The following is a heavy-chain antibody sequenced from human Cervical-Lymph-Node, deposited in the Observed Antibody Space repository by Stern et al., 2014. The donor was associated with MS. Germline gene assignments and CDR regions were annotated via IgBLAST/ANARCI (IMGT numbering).Heavy chain of an antibody. CDR1: GFPFSTYA. J-gene: IGHJ4*02. D-gene: IGHD3-10*01. CDR3: ARGGRGVGLEY. CDR2: VSYDGTQR. V-gene: IGHV3-30-3*01. Sequence: QVQLVESGGGVVQPGRSLSLSCVASGFPFSTYAMHWVLQAPGKGLEWVAFVSYDGTQRNSTDSVKARFTISRDNSKNTLYLHMNSLRDEDTAVYFCARGGRGVGLEYWGQGALVTVSS.